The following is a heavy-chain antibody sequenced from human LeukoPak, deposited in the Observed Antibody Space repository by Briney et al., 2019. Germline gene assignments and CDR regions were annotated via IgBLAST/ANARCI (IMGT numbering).Heavy chain of an antibody. CDR3: AREAAGDSHGYSRTDY. Sequence: ASVKVSCKASGYIFTSYGITWVRQAPGQGLEWMGWISAYNGNTNYAQNLQGRVTMTTDTSTSTAYMELRSLRSDDTAVYYCAREAAGDSHGYSRTDYWGQGTLVSVSS. D-gene: IGHD5-18*01. CDR1: GYIFTSYG. J-gene: IGHJ4*02. CDR2: ISAYNGNT. V-gene: IGHV1-18*01.